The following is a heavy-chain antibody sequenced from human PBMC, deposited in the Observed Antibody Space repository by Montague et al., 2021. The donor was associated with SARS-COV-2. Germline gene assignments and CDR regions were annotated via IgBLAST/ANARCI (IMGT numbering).Heavy chain of an antibody. Sequence: SETLSLTCAVYGGSFSGYHWTWIRQSPGKGLEWIGEINTSGSTNYNPSLKSRITISGDTSKNQFSLKLTPVTAADTAVYYCARGRIDVNMIVVVVAGASFYMDVWGIGTTFTVS. CDR2: INTSGST. V-gene: IGHV4-34*01. CDR3: ARGRIDVNMIVVVVAGASFYMDV. J-gene: IGHJ6*03. CDR1: GGSFSGYH. D-gene: IGHD3-22*01.